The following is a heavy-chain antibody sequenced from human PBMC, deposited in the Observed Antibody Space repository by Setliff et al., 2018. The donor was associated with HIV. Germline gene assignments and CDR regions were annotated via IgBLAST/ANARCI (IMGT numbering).Heavy chain of an antibody. J-gene: IGHJ6*03. D-gene: IGHD5-18*01. Sequence: ASVKVSCKASGYTFNGYYVHWVRQAPGQGLEWMGWINGNSGATNYAQKFQGRVTITRDTSISTAYMELNRLRSDDTAMYYCARDRASYGGYTYGNYYMDVWGKGTTVTVSS. V-gene: IGHV1-2*02. CDR2: INGNSGAT. CDR3: ARDRASYGGYTYGNYYMDV. CDR1: GYTFNGYY.